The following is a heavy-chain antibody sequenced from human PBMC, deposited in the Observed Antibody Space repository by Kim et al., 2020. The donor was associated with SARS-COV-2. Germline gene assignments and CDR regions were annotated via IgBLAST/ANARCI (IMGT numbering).Heavy chain of an antibody. Sequence: LKSRVTISVDTAKNQFSLKLSYVTAADTAVYYCARTRITMIVVVTHFDYWGQGTLVTVSS. D-gene: IGHD3-22*01. J-gene: IGHJ4*02. CDR3: ARTRITMIVVVTHFDY. V-gene: IGHV4-31*02.